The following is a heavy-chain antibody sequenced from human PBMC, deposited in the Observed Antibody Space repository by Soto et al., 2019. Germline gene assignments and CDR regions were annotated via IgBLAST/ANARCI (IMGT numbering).Heavy chain of an antibody. D-gene: IGHD3-22*01. V-gene: IGHV3-23*01. Sequence: LSLTCAASGFTFSSYAMSWVRQAPGKGLEWVSAISGSGGSTYYADSVKGRFTISRDNSKNTLYLQMNSLRAEDTAVYYCAIIDYDTNYWGQGTLVTVSS. CDR1: GFTFSSYA. CDR3: AIIDYDTNY. J-gene: IGHJ4*02. CDR2: ISGSGGST.